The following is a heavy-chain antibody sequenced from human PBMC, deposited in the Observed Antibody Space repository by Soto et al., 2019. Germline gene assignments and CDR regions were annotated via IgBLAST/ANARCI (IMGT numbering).Heavy chain of an antibody. Sequence: ASVKVSCKASGYAFTAYYIHWVRQAPGQELEWMVMFSTKTSIAAYAQNFQGRLTMTSDTSTSTVYMELSGLRSEDTAVYYCAKGLGCCADGICRIFDSWGQGTLLTVSS. CDR3: AKGLGCCADGICRIFDS. V-gene: IGHV1-46*01. D-gene: IGHD2-8*01. CDR2: FSTKTSIA. CDR1: GYAFTAYY. J-gene: IGHJ4*02.